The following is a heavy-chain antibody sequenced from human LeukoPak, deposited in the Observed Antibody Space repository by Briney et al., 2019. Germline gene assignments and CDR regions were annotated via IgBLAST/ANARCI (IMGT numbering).Heavy chain of an antibody. D-gene: IGHD3-16*02. CDR3: ARDKLGLGELSLYDE. Sequence: ASVKVSCKASGYTLTGHSMHWVRQAPGQGLEWMAWMNPNSGGTKYTRKFQGRVTMTRDTSISTAYMELSRLTSDDTAMYYCARDKLGLGELSLYDEWGQGTQVTVSS. CDR2: MNPNSGGT. CDR1: GYTLTGHS. J-gene: IGHJ4*02. V-gene: IGHV1-2*02.